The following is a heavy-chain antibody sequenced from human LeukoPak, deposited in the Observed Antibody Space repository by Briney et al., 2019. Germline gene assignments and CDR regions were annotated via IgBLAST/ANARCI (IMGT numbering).Heavy chain of an antibody. J-gene: IGHJ4*02. D-gene: IGHD5-18*01. CDR3: ARLLFIDRRYSYGSHFDY. V-gene: IGHV4-39*01. CDR2: IYYSGST. Sequence: SETLSLTCTVSGGSISSSSYYWRGIRPPPGKGLEWIGSIYYSGSTYYNPSLKSRVITSVATYNNQFPLKLCSVAAAATAVYYCARLLFIDRRYSYGSHFDYWGQGTLVTVSS. CDR1: GGSISSSSYY.